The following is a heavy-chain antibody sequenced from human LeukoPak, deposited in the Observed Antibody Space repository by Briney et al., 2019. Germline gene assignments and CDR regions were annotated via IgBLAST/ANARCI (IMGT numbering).Heavy chain of an antibody. V-gene: IGHV3-23*01. Sequence: GGGPRLSPAPSRVTFNIYWMSWVRQAPGKGLECVSGISTGCTGTYYAGFVTGRSTISRDNSKNTLYLQVNSLRAEDTALYYCARHLTWLAATGPGWGQGTLVTVSS. CDR2: ISTGCTGT. J-gene: IGHJ4*02. CDR3: ARHLTWLAATGPG. D-gene: IGHD1-26*01. CDR1: RVTFNIYW.